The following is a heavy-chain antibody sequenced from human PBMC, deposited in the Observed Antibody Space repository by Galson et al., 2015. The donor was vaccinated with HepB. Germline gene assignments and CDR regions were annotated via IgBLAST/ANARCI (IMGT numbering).Heavy chain of an antibody. CDR3: TGRYNWGSFDP. CDR1: GFTFNNYA. D-gene: IGHD3-9*01. Sequence: SLRLSCAASGFTFNNYAMTWVRQAPGQGLEWVSTISPTASSTHYADSVKGRFTISVDRSTNTLLLDMNSLRVDDTAVYYCTGRYNWGSFDPWGQGTLVTVSS. J-gene: IGHJ5*02. CDR2: ISPTASST. V-gene: IGHV3-23*01.